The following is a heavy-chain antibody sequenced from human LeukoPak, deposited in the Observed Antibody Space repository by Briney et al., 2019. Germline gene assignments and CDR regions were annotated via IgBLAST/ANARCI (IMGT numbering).Heavy chain of an antibody. V-gene: IGHV3-7*01. CDR2: IKQDGSEK. D-gene: IGHD1-26*01. Sequence: GGSLRLSCAASGFTFSSYWMSWVRQAPGKGLEWVANIKQDGSEKYYVDSVKGRSTISRDNAKNSLYLQMNSLRAEDTAVYYCARDPNKWELPVDYWGQGTLVTVSS. CDR3: ARDPNKWELPVDY. CDR1: GFTFSSYW. J-gene: IGHJ4*02.